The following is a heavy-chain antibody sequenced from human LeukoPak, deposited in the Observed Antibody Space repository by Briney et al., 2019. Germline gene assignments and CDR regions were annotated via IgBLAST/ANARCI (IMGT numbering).Heavy chain of an antibody. V-gene: IGHV3-23*01. CDR3: ARDLSYYGSGRSWFDP. J-gene: IGHJ5*02. CDR2: ISGSGGNT. CDR1: GFTFSSYG. Sequence: PGGSLRLSCAASGFTFSSYGMSWVRQAPGKGLEWVSAISGSGGNTYYADSVKGRFTISRDNSKNTLYLQMNSLRAEDTAVYYCARDLSYYGSGRSWFDPWGQGTLVTVSS. D-gene: IGHD3-10*01.